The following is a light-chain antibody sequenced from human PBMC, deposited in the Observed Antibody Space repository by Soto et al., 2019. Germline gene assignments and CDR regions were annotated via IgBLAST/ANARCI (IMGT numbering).Light chain of an antibody. CDR3: QQTHAVPLT. Sequence: DIQMTQSPSSLSASVGDRFTITCRASQPISNYLNWYQQKAGEAPKALIFGATSLQSGVQSKFSGSGYGTDFTLIINNLHPDDFATYYCQQTHAVPLTFGQGTRLDI. CDR1: QPISNY. CDR2: GAT. J-gene: IGKJ5*01. V-gene: IGKV1-39*01.